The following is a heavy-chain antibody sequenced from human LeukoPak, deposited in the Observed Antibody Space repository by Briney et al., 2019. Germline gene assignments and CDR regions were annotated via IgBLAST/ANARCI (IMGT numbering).Heavy chain of an antibody. Sequence: SETLSLTCTVSGGSISSSSYYWGWIRQPPGRGLEWIGSIYYSGSTYYNPSLKSRVTISVDTSKNQFSLKLSSVTAADTAVYYCARDLDYSNYGSLGWFDPWGQGTLVTVSS. CDR3: ARDLDYSNYGSLGWFDP. V-gene: IGHV4-39*07. J-gene: IGHJ5*02. CDR1: GGSISSSSYY. D-gene: IGHD4-11*01. CDR2: IYYSGST.